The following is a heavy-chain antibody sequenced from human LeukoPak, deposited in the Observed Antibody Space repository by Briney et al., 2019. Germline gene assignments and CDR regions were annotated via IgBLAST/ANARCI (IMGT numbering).Heavy chain of an antibody. CDR2: IWYDGSNK. J-gene: IGHJ4*02. V-gene: IGHV3-30*02. CDR3: AEEYYLGDHFFDY. CDR1: GFTFSSYG. Sequence: PGGSLRLSCAASGFTFSSYGMHWVRQAPGKGLEWVAVIWYDGSNKYYADSVKGRFTISRDNAKNSLYLQMIGLRTEDTAFYYCAEEYYLGDHFFDYWGQGALVTVSS. D-gene: IGHD2-21*02.